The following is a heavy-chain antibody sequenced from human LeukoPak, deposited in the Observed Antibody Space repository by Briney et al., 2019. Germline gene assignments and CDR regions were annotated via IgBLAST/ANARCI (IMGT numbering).Heavy chain of an antibody. D-gene: IGHD2-2*01. CDR1: GYTFTSYG. CDR2: ISAYNGNT. CDR3: ARGHCSSTSCLKDNWFDP. Sequence: ASVTVSCKASGYTFTSYGISWVRQAPGQGLEWMGWISAYNGNTNYAQKLQGRVTMTTDTSTSTAYMELRSLRSDDTAVYYCARGHCSSTSCLKDNWFDPWGQGTLVTVSS. V-gene: IGHV1-18*01. J-gene: IGHJ5*02.